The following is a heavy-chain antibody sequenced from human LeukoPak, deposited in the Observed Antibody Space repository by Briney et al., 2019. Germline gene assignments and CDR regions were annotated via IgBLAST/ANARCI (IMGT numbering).Heavy chain of an antibody. CDR2: IYSGGST. Sequence: GGSLRLSCAASGFTVSSNYMSWVRQAPGKGLEWVSVIYSGGSTYYADSVKGRFTIPRDNSKNTLYLQMNSLRAEDTAVYYCASGSGWLQYFDYWGQGTRVTVSS. V-gene: IGHV3-53*01. D-gene: IGHD5-24*01. CDR3: ASGSGWLQYFDY. CDR1: GFTVSSNY. J-gene: IGHJ4*02.